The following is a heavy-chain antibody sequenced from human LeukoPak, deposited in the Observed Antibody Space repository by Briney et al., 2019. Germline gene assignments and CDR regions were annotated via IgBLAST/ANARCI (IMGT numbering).Heavy chain of an antibody. CDR3: AKKSPGSYQSLPES. V-gene: IGHV3-30*18. CDR1: GFTFSSYV. CDR2: ISYDGSNK. Sequence: PGGSLRLSCAASGFTFSSYVMHWVRQAPGRGLEWVAVISYDGSNKHHAESVKGRFAISRDNSKNTLYLQMNSLRTEDTAVYYCAKKSPGSYQSLPESWGQGTLVTVSS. D-gene: IGHD3-10*01. J-gene: IGHJ5*02.